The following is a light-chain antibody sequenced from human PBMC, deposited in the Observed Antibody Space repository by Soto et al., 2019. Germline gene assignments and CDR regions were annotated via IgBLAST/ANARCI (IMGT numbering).Light chain of an antibody. CDR1: QHISRF. J-gene: IGKJ4*01. CDR2: DAS. Sequence: EIVLTQSLGTLSLSPGERATLSCRASQHISRFLAWYQQKPGQAPRLLIYDASTRATGIPARFSGSGSGTDFTLTISSLEPEDFAVYYCQQRTNWPPLTFGGGTKVEIK. V-gene: IGKV3-11*01. CDR3: QQRTNWPPLT.